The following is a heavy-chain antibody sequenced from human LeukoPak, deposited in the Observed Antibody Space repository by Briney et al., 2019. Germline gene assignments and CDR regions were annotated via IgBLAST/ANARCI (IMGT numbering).Heavy chain of an antibody. Sequence: ASVKVSCKASGYTFTGYYMHWVRQAPGQGLEWMGRINPNSGGTNCAQKFQGRVTMTRDTSTSTVYMELSSLRSEDTAVYYCARGGNYYDSSGYYKYWGQGTLVTVSS. CDR3: ARGGNYYDSSGYYKY. V-gene: IGHV1-2*06. CDR1: GYTFTGYY. CDR2: INPNSGGT. J-gene: IGHJ4*02. D-gene: IGHD3-22*01.